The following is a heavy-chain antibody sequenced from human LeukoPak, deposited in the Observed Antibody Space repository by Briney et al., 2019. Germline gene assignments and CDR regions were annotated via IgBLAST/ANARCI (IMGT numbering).Heavy chain of an antibody. D-gene: IGHD3-10*01. Sequence: PGGSLRLSCAASGFTFSSYEMNWVRQAPWKGLEWVSCISSSGSTIYYADSVKGRFTISRDNAKNSLYLQMNSLRAEDTAVYYCARHYYGSGSYFDYWGQGTLVTVSS. CDR3: ARHYYGSGSYFDY. CDR2: ISSSGSTI. J-gene: IGHJ4*02. V-gene: IGHV3-48*03. CDR1: GFTFSSYE.